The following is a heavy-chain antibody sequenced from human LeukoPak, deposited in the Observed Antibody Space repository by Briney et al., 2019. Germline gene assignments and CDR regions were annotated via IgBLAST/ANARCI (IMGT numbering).Heavy chain of an antibody. Sequence: SSETLSLTCTVSGGSISSSSYYWGWIRQPPGKGLEWIGSIYYSGSTYYNPSLKSRVTISVDTSKNQFSLKLSSVTAADTAVYYCAREDDFWSGYSYNWFDPWGQGTLVTVSS. V-gene: IGHV4-39*07. CDR3: AREDDFWSGYSYNWFDP. CDR1: GGSISSSSYY. CDR2: IYYSGST. J-gene: IGHJ5*02. D-gene: IGHD3-3*01.